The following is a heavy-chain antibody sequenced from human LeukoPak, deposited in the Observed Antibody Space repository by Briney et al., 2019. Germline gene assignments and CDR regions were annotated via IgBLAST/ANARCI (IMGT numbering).Heavy chain of an antibody. D-gene: IGHD4-17*01. CDR3: ARSTVTTWDY. J-gene: IGHJ4*02. CDR1: GFTFSNAW. Sequence: GGSPRLSCAASGFTFSNAWMNWVRQAPGKGLEWVANIKQDGSEEYYVNSVKGRFTISRDNAKNSLYLQMNSLRAEDTAVYYCARSTVTTWDYWGQGTLVTVSS. V-gene: IGHV3-7*05. CDR2: IKQDGSEE.